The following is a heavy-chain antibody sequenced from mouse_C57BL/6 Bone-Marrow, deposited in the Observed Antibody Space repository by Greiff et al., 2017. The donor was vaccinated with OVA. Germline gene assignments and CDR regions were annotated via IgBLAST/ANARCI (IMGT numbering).Heavy chain of an antibody. Sequence: VKLQQSGPELVKPGASVKISCKASGYTFTDYYINWVKQRPGQGLEWIGWIFPGSGSTYYNEKFKGKATLTVDKSSSTAYMLLSSLTSDDSAVYFCARYPSPSKDEYFDVWGTGTTVTVSS. CDR2: IFPGSGST. J-gene: IGHJ1*03. V-gene: IGHV1-75*01. CDR3: ARYPSPSKDEYFDV. CDR1: GYTFTDYY. D-gene: IGHD2-5*01.